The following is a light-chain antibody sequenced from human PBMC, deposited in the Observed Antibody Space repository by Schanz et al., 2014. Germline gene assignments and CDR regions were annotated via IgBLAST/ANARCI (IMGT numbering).Light chain of an antibody. J-gene: IGLJ2*01. V-gene: IGLV2-14*02. Sequence: QSALTQPASVSGSPGQSITISCTGTSSDVGSYNLVSWYQQNPGKAPKLMIYEGSKRPSGVRDRFSGSKSGNTASLTISGLHAEDEADYYCCSYGGSSFVVFGGGTKVTVL. CDR2: EGS. CDR3: CSYGGSSFVV. CDR1: SSDVGSYNL.